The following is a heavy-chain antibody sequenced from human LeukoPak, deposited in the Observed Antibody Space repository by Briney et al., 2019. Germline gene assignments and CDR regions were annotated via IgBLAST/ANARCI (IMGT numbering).Heavy chain of an antibody. J-gene: IGHJ4*02. Sequence: ASVKVSCKASGYTFTSYGISWVRQAPGQGLEWMGWISAYNGSTNYAQKLQGRVTMTTGTSTSTVYMELRSLRSDDTAVYYCARDSTSFTIFGVVTSDYWGQGTLVTVSS. CDR3: ARDSTSFTIFGVVTSDY. V-gene: IGHV1-18*01. CDR2: ISAYNGST. D-gene: IGHD3-3*01. CDR1: GYTFTSYG.